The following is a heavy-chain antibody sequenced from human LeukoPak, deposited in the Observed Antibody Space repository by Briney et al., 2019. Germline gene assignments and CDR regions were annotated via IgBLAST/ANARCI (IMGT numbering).Heavy chain of an antibody. CDR3: ARRGATNWFDP. J-gene: IGHJ5*02. D-gene: IGHD5-12*01. CDR2: INHSGST. CDR1: GGSISSSNW. Sequence: SETPSLTCAVSGGSISSSNWRSWVRQPPGKGLEWIGEINHSGSTNYNPSLKSRVTISVDKSKNQFSLKLSSVTAADTAVYYCARRGATNWFDPWGQGTLVTVCS. V-gene: IGHV4-4*02.